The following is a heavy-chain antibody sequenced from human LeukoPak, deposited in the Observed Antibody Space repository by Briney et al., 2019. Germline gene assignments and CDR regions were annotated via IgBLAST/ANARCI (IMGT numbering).Heavy chain of an antibody. CDR1: GFTFSSYA. J-gene: IGHJ6*02. Sequence: GGSLRLSRAASGFTFSSYAMNWVRQAPGKGLEWVSISGSGGDTYYADSVKGRFTISRDNSKNTLYLQMNSLRAEDTAVYYCAKCGEARIGGYGMDVWGQGTTVTVPS. CDR3: AKCGEARIGGYGMDV. CDR2: ISGSGGDT. D-gene: IGHD3-3*01. V-gene: IGHV3-23*01.